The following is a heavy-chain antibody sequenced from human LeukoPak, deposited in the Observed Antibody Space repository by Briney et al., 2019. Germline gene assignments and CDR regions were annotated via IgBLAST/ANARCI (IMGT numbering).Heavy chain of an antibody. CDR2: ISYDGSNK. J-gene: IGHJ1*01. CDR3: ARGRRWATVTTSGEGAEYFQY. Sequence: PGGSLRLSCAASGFTFSSYAMHWVRQAPGKGLEWVAVISYDGSNKYYADSVRGRFTISRDNAKNSLYLQMNSLRAEDTAVYYCARGRRWATVTTSGEGAEYFQYWGQGTLVTVSS. CDR1: GFTFSSYA. V-gene: IGHV3-30-3*01. D-gene: IGHD4-17*01.